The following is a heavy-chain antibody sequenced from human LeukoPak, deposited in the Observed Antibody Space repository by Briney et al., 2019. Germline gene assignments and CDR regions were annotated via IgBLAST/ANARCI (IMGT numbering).Heavy chain of an antibody. J-gene: IGHJ4*02. Sequence: PGGSLRLSCEASGFNVSSNYMTWVRQAPGKGLEWVSLIYGDGTTDYADSVKGRFHISRRNSKNTLYLQMNSLRAEDTAVYYCARGIIYLDYWGQGTLVTVSS. CDR3: ARGIIYLDY. CDR2: IYGDGTT. CDR1: GFNVSSNY. V-gene: IGHV3-53*04. D-gene: IGHD3-10*01.